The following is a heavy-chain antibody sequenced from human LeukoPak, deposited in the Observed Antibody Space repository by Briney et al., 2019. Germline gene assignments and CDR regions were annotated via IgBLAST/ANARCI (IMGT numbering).Heavy chain of an antibody. CDR2: ISYDGSNK. J-gene: IGHJ4*02. D-gene: IGHD3-10*01. CDR1: GFTFSSYA. V-gene: IGHV3-30*04. CDR3: AKDFEVGFGVIPHDY. Sequence: GGSLRLSCAASGFTFSSYAMHWVRQAPGKGLEWVAVISYDGSNKYYADSVKGRFTISRDNSKNTLYLQMNSLRVEDTAVYYCAKDFEVGFGVIPHDYWGQGTLVTVSS.